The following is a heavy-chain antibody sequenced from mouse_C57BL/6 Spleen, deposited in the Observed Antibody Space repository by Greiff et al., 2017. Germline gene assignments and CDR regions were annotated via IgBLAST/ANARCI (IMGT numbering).Heavy chain of an antibody. CDR1: GYSITSGYY. D-gene: IGHD4-1*01. CDR3: ARGEGLGRGDYFDY. V-gene: IGHV3-6*01. J-gene: IGHJ2*01. Sequence: ESGPGLVKPSQSLSLTCSVTGYSITSGYYWNWIRQFPGNKLEWMGYISYDGSNNYNPSLKNRISITRDTSKNQFFLKLNSVTTEDTATYYCARGEGLGRGDYFDYWGQGTTLTVSS. CDR2: ISYDGSN.